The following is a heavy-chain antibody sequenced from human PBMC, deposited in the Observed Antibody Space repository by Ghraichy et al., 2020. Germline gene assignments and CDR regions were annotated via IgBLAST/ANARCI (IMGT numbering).Heavy chain of an antibody. D-gene: IGHD4-11*01. CDR2: MTDNGGQK. V-gene: IGHV3-7*03. J-gene: IGHJ4*02. CDR3: SRDGVPHSHSD. CDR1: GFTLSASW. Sequence: GALNISCAASGFTLSASWMAWVRQVPGKGLEWVASMTDNGGQKYYMDSTQGRFTISRDNAKNSLYLEMNSLRAEDTAVYFCSRDGVPHSHSDWGQGTLVTVSS.